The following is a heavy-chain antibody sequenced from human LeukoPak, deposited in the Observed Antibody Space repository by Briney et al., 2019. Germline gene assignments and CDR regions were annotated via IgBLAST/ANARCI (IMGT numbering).Heavy chain of an antibody. V-gene: IGHV1-8*01. CDR2: MNPNSGNT. J-gene: IGHJ6*02. Sequence: GASVKVSCKASGYTFTSYDTNWVRQATGQGLEWMGWMNPNSGNTGYAQKFQGRVTMTRNTSISTAYMELSSLRSEDTAVYYCARVVGTTNYYYGMDVWGQGTTVTVSS. D-gene: IGHD1-1*01. CDR3: ARVVGTTNYYYGMDV. CDR1: GYTFTSYD.